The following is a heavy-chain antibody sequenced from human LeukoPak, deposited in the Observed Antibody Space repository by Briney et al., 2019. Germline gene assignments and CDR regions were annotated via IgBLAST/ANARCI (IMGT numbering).Heavy chain of an antibody. V-gene: IGHV3-23*01. J-gene: IGHJ4*02. CDR2: FSGSGCNT. D-gene: IGHD2-2*02. CDR1: GFTFSKYA. CDR3: AKDVGYCSSTTCYNPFDY. Sequence: GWSLRLSCAASGFTFSKYAMSRVRQAPGKGLEWVAVFSGSGCNTYYADSVKGRFAIPRYNSKNTLYLQMNSLTAEDTAVYYCAKDVGYCSSTTCYNPFDYWRQGSIVTVSS.